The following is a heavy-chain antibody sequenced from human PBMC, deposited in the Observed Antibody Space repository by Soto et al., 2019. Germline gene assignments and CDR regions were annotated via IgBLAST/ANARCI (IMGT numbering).Heavy chain of an antibody. D-gene: IGHD3-22*01. CDR2: ISHSGTT. CDR1: GGSVSSGVYY. V-gene: IGHV4-61*08. J-gene: IGHJ5*02. Sequence: SETLSLTCTVSGGSVSSGVYYWSWIRQSSGKGLEWIGHISHSGTTKSNPSLKSPVTISLGTAKNQFSLKVTSVTAADTAMYYCARASFYYDTSGYAVGWLDPWGQGTRVTVSS. CDR3: ARASFYYDTSGYAVGWLDP.